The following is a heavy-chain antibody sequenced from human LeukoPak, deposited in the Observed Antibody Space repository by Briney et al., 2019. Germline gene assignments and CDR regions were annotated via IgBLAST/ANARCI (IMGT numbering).Heavy chain of an antibody. D-gene: IGHD6-19*01. J-gene: IGHJ4*02. CDR2: ISSSSSII. Sequence: GGSLRLSCAASGFTFSSYNMNWVRQAPGKGLEWVSYISSSSSIIYYADSVKGRFTISRDNAQNSLYLQMSSLRAENTAVYYCAREAVAGTGFDFWGQGTLVTVSS. CDR1: GFTFSSYN. V-gene: IGHV3-48*04. CDR3: AREAVAGTGFDF.